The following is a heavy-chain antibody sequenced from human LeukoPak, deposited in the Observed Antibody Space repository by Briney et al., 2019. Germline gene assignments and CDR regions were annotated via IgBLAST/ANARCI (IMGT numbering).Heavy chain of an antibody. J-gene: IGHJ4*02. CDR3: ARHLGMGH. Sequence: GGSLRLSCAASGFTFSSYGMHWVRQAPGKGLEWVSVIYSGGTTYYADSVKGRFTISRDNSKNTLYLQMNSLRAEDTAIYYCARHLGMGHWGQGTLVTVSS. V-gene: IGHV3-66*04. CDR1: GFTFSSYG. CDR2: IYSGGTT.